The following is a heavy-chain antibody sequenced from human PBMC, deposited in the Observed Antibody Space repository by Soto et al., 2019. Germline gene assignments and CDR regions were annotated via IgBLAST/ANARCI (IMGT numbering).Heavy chain of an antibody. Sequence: ETLSLTCAVYCGSFSGYFWGWIRQPPGKGLEWIGSIYYSGSTYYNPSLKSRVTVSVDTSKNQFSLKLSSVTAADTAVYYCARHPSDFWFDPWGQGTLVTVSS. V-gene: IGHV4-39*01. J-gene: IGHJ5*02. CDR2: IYYSGST. D-gene: IGHD2-21*02. CDR3: ARHPSDFWFDP. CDR1: CGSFSGYF.